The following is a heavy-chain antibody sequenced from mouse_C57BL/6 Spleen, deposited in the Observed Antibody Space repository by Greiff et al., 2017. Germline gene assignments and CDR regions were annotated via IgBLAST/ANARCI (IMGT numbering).Heavy chain of an antibody. Sequence: EVQLQQSGAELVRPGASVKLSCTASGFNIKDDYMHWVKQRPEQGLEWIGWIDPENGDTAYDSKFQGKATITADTSSNTAYLQLSSLTSEDAAVYYCTTDGSSYRLDYLDYWGQGTTLTVSS. CDR1: GFNIKDDY. CDR3: TTDGSSYRLDYLDY. D-gene: IGHD1-1*01. V-gene: IGHV14-4*01. CDR2: IDPENGDT. J-gene: IGHJ2*01.